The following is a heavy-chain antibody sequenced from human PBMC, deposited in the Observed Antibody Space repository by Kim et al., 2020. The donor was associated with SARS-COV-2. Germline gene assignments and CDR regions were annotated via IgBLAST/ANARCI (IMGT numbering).Heavy chain of an antibody. V-gene: IGHV1-2*06. CDR2: INPNSGGT. CDR3: ARVSGYYDSSGYYGAFDI. CDR1: GYTFTGYY. J-gene: IGHJ3*02. D-gene: IGHD3-22*01. Sequence: ASVKVSCKASGYTFTGYYMHWVRQAPGQGLEWMGRINPNSGGTNYAQKFQGRVTMTRDTSISTAYMELSRLRSDDTAVYYCARVSGYYDSSGYYGAFDIWGQGTMVTVSS.